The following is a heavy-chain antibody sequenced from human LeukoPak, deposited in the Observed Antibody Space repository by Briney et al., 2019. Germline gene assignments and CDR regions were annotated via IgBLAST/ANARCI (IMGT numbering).Heavy chain of an antibody. CDR2: FDPEDGET. D-gene: IGHD4-17*01. V-gene: IGHV1-24*01. CDR1: GYTLTELS. CDR3: ATVRSDYGDYYYYYGMDV. Sequence: ASVKVSCKVSGYTLTELSMHWVRQAPGKGLEWMGGFDPEDGETIYAQKLQGRVTMTEDTSTDTAYMELSSLRSEDTAVYYCATVRSDYGDYYYYYGMDVWGQGTTVTVSS. J-gene: IGHJ6*02.